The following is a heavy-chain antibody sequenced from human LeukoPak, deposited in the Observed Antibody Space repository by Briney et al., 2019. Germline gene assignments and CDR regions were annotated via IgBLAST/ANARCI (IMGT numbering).Heavy chain of an antibody. D-gene: IGHD2-15*01. J-gene: IGHJ4*02. V-gene: IGHV3-7*03. CDR1: GFTFSSYW. Sequence: PGGSLRLSCAASGFTFSSYWMSWVRQAPGKGLEWVANIKQDGSEKYYVDSVKGRFTISRDNAKNSLYLQMNSLRAEDTAVYYCAREVIGYCSGGSCYSDPGYWGQGTLVTVSS. CDR3: AREVIGYCSGGSCYSDPGY. CDR2: IKQDGSEK.